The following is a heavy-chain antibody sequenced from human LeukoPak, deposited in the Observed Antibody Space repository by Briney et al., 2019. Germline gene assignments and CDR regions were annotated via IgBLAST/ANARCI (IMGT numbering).Heavy chain of an antibody. CDR3: ATHRNYRFWSGYPYFFDY. J-gene: IGHJ4*02. Sequence: NPSETLSLTCTVSGGSISSSGYYWGWIRQPPGKGLEWIGTIFYSGSTYYNPSLESRLTISLDTSKNLFSLTLTSVTAADTAVYSCATHRNYRFWSGYPYFFDYWGQGTLVTVSS. D-gene: IGHD3-3*01. CDR1: GGSISSSGYY. V-gene: IGHV4-39*01. CDR2: IFYSGST.